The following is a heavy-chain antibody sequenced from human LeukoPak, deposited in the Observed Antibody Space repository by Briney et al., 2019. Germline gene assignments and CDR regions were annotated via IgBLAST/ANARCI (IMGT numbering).Heavy chain of an antibody. CDR3: ARDGNDYGEPFDI. CDR2: ISGSGGST. V-gene: IGHV3-23*01. D-gene: IGHD4-17*01. Sequence: PGGSLRLSCAASGFNFNIYAMAWVRQAPGMGLEWVSAISGSGGSTYYADSVMGRFTISRDNSKNTVYLRMNSLRVGDTAVYYCARDGNDYGEPFDIWGQGTMVTVSS. J-gene: IGHJ3*02. CDR1: GFNFNIYA.